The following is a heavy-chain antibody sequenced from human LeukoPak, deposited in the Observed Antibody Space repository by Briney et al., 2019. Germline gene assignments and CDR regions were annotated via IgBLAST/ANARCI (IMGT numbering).Heavy chain of an antibody. D-gene: IGHD5-12*01. Sequence: QRGRSLRLSCAASGFTFSSYAMHWVRQAPGKGLEWVAVISYDGSNKYYADSVKGRFTISRDNSKNTLYLQMNSLRAEDTAVYYCARDHISGYELYYFDYWGQGTLVTVSS. CDR3: ARDHISGYELYYFDY. J-gene: IGHJ4*02. CDR1: GFTFSSYA. CDR2: ISYDGSNK. V-gene: IGHV3-30*04.